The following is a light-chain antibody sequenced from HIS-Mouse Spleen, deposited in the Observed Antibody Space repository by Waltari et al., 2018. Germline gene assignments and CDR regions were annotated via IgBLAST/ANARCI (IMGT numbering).Light chain of an antibody. V-gene: IGLV2-23*01. Sequence: QSALTQPASVSGSPGQSITIPCTGTSSYVGSYNLVSWYQQHPGKAPKLMIYEGSKRPSGVSNRFSGSKSGNTASLTISGLQAEDEADYYCCSYAGSSTSYVFGTGTKVTVL. CDR1: SSYVGSYNL. J-gene: IGLJ1*01. CDR3: CSYAGSSTSYV. CDR2: EGS.